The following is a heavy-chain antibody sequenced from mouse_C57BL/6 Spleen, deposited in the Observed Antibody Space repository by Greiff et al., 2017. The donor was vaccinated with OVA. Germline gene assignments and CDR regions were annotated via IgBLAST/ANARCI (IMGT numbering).Heavy chain of an antibody. J-gene: IGHJ1*03. D-gene: IGHD1-1*01. V-gene: IGHV5-16*01. Sequence: EVKLVESEGGLVQPGSSMKLSCTASGFTFSDYYMAWVRQVPEKGLEWVANIYYDGSSTYYLDSLKSRFIISRDNAKNILYLQMSSLKSEDTATYYCARGGVYYGSSYWYFDVWGTGTTVTVSS. CDR2: IYYDGSST. CDR1: GFTFSDYY. CDR3: ARGGVYYGSSYWYFDV.